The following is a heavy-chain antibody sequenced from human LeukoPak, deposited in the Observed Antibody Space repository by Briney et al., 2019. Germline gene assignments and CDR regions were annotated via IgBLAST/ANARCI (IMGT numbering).Heavy chain of an antibody. J-gene: IGHJ4*02. CDR3: AKDRHDYGGQPEGGY. Sequence: GGSLRLSCAASGFTFSSYAMSWVRQVPGKGLEWVSAISGSGGSTYYADSVKGRFTISRDNSKNTLYLQMNSLRAEDTAVYYCAKDRHDYGGQPEGGYWGQGTLVTVSS. CDR1: GFTFSSYA. V-gene: IGHV3-23*01. CDR2: ISGSGGST. D-gene: IGHD4-23*01.